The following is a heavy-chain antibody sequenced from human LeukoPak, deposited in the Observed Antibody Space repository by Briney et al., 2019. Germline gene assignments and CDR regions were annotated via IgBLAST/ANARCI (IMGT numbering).Heavy chain of an antibody. D-gene: IGHD1-14*01. V-gene: IGHV4-4*07. Sequence: SETLSLTCTVSGDSISGYYWSWIRQSAGKGLEYIGRISTTGNTNDIPSLKSRVTMSTDTSKNHFSLKLSSVTAADTAVYYCARYRAFDIWGQGTMVTVSS. CDR2: ISTTGNT. J-gene: IGHJ3*02. CDR3: ARYRAFDI. CDR1: GDSISGYY.